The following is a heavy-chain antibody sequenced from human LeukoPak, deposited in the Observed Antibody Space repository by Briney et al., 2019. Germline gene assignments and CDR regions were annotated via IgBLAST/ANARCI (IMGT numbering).Heavy chain of an antibody. D-gene: IGHD6-19*01. CDR1: GLTVSRNY. CDR2: IYSGGST. J-gene: IGHJ4*02. Sequence: PGGSLRLSCAASGLTVSRNYMNWVRQAPGKGLEWVSVIYSGGSTYYADSVKGRFTISRDNSKNTLYLQMNSLRAEDTAVYYCARGVYSSGYICHFFDYWGQGTLVTVSP. V-gene: IGHV3-66*01. CDR3: ARGVYSSGYICHFFDY.